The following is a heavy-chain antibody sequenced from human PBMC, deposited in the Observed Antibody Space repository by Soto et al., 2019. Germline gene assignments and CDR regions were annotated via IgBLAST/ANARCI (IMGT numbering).Heavy chain of an antibody. Sequence: QVQLVQFGAEVKKPGSSVKVSCKASGGTFSSSAFSWVGQAPGQGLEWMGGIMPIFRTADYAQKFQGRVTITADESTSTAYMELSSLRSEDTGVYYCAGDKDRQQLGGNYYYIMDVWGQGTTVTVSS. J-gene: IGHJ6*02. CDR1: GGTFSSSA. CDR3: AGDKDRQQLGGNYYYIMDV. CDR2: IMPIFRTA. V-gene: IGHV1-69*12. D-gene: IGHD3-3*02.